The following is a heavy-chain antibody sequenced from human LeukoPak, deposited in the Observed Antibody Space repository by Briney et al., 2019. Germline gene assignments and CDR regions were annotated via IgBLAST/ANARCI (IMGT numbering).Heavy chain of an antibody. V-gene: IGHV3-23*01. Sequence: PTGGSLRLSCAASGFTFSSYAMSWVRQAPGKGLEWVSAISGSGGSTYYADSVKGRFTISRDNAKNSLYLQMNSLRAEDTAVYYCARDQGLSGSYSEVVYWGQGTLVTVSS. CDR1: GFTFSSYA. CDR3: ARDQGLSGSYSEVVY. J-gene: IGHJ4*02. D-gene: IGHD1-26*01. CDR2: ISGSGGST.